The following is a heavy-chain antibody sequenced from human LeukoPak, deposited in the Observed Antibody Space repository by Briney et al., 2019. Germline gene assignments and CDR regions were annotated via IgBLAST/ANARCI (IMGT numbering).Heavy chain of an antibody. CDR2: ISPGGDST. V-gene: IGHV1-46*04. CDR1: GYTFTNNY. D-gene: IGHD6-13*01. J-gene: IGHJ4*02. CDR3: ARGRSSWDYFDY. Sequence: ASVKVSCKASGYTFTNNYMHWVRQAPGQGLEWMGIISPGGDSTNCAQKLQGRVTMTRDTSTSTVYLELSSLRSEDTAVYYCARGRSSWDYFDYWGQGTLVTVSS.